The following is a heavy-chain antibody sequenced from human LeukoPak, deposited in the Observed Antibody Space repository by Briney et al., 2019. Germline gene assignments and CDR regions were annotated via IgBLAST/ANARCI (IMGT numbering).Heavy chain of an antibody. Sequence: ASVKVSCKASGYTFSYYYLHWVRQAPGQGLEWMGIINPSNGATTYAQKFQGRVTVTRDTSTSTVYMELSSLRSEDTAVYYCTREEGSRTKAFDCWGQGTLVIVSS. D-gene: IGHD2-15*01. CDR2: INPSNGAT. V-gene: IGHV1-46*01. CDR3: TREEGSRTKAFDC. J-gene: IGHJ4*02. CDR1: GYTFSYYY.